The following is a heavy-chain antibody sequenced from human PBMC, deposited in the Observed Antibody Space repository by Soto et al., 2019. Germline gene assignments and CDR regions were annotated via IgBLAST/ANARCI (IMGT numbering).Heavy chain of an antibody. CDR1: GFTFDDYG. Sequence: GGSLRLSCGASGFTFDDYGMNWVRQTPDKGLEWVSVINWSSDNIGYGDSVKGRYNISRDNAKNSLYMKMNSIRAEDTALYYCAKDKSSGSYFYYYYMDVWGKGTTVTVSS. CDR3: AKDKSSGSYFYYYYMDV. CDR2: INWSSDNI. V-gene: IGHV3-20*04. D-gene: IGHD3-10*01. J-gene: IGHJ6*03.